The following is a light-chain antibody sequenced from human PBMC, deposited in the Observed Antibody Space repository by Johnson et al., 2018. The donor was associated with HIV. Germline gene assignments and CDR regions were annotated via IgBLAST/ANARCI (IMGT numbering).Light chain of an antibody. CDR1: SSNIGSNY. CDR3: GTRDSSVGV. Sequence: QPVLTQPPSVSAAPGQKVTISCSGSSSNIGSNYVSWYQQLPGTPPKLLIYEHNKRPSGIPDRFSGSTSGTSATLGITGLQTGDEADYYCGTRDSSVGVFGTGTKVTVL. CDR2: EHN. V-gene: IGLV1-51*02. J-gene: IGLJ1*01.